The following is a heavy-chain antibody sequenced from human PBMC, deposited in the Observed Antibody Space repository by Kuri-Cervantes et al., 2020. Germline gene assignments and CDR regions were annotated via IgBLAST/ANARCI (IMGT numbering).Heavy chain of an antibody. CDR1: GYTFTSYD. J-gene: IGHJ4*02. CDR3: AGGGHYYVSGSYYFDY. CDR2: MNPNSGNT. D-gene: IGHD3-10*01. Sequence: ASVKVSCKASGYTFTSYDINWVRQATGQGLEWMGWMNPNSGNTGYAQKFQGRVTMTRNTTISTAYMERSSLRAEDAAGYYWAGGGHYYVSGSYYFDYWGQGTLVTVSS. V-gene: IGHV1-8*01.